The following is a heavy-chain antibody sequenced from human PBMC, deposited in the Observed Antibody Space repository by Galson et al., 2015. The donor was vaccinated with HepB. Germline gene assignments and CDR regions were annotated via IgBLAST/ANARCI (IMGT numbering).Heavy chain of an antibody. V-gene: IGHV3-48*01. CDR2: ISSSSSTI. J-gene: IGHJ4*02. D-gene: IGHD6-13*01. CDR1: GFTFSSYS. Sequence: SLRLSCAASGFTFSSYSMNWVRQAPGKGLEWVSYISSSSSTIYYADSVKGRFTISRDNARNSLYLQMNSLRAEDTAVYYCARGYSSSWYGYWGQGTLVTVSS. CDR3: ARGYSSSWYGY.